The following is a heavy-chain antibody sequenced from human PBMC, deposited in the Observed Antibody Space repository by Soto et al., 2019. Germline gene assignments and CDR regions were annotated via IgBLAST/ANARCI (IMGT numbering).Heavy chain of an antibody. J-gene: IGHJ3*02. D-gene: IGHD2-8*01. CDR2: INFSGTT. V-gene: IGHV4-39*01. Sequence: PQEACCLRSTGSGVFIRRGSYDLVLLRHPQGKGLEWIARINFSGTTYDNPSLKSRVTISVDTSKNQFSLKLNSVTAADTAVFYCARHGRVYSTLPRAFDIWGQGTMVT. CDR1: GVFIRRGSYD. CDR3: ARHGRVYSTLPRAFDI.